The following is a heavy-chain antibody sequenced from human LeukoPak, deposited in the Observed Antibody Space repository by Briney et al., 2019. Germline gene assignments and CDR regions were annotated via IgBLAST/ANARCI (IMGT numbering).Heavy chain of an antibody. J-gene: IGHJ6*02. CDR1: VGSFSGYY. CDR2: INHSGST. D-gene: IGHD3-10*01. CDR3: ARSPKLGDYYYYGMDV. Sequence: PSETLSLTCAVYVGSFSGYYWSWIRQPPGKGLEGIGEINHSGSTNYNPSLKSRVTISVDTSKNQFSLKLSSVTAADTAVYYCARSPKLGDYYYYGMDVWGQGTTVTVSS. V-gene: IGHV4-34*01.